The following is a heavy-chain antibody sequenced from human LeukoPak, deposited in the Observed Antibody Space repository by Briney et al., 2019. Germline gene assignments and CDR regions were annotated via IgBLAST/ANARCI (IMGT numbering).Heavy chain of an antibody. CDR3: ARALVGATSDRLVYYYMDV. CDR1: GDSIFSYY. D-gene: IGHD1-26*01. J-gene: IGHJ6*03. CDR2: ISYSGSN. V-gene: IGHV4-59*08. Sequence: SEILSLTCTVSGDSIFSYYWSWIRQPPGKGLEWSGYISYSGSNNDSPYLKSRVNMSVDTSKNQFSLKLSSVTAADTAVYYCARALVGATSDRLVYYYMDVWGKGTTVTISS.